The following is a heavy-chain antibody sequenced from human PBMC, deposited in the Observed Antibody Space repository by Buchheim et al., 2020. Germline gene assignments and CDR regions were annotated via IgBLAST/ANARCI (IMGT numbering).Heavy chain of an antibody. D-gene: IGHD6-6*01. CDR1: GFTFSSYW. CDR3: ARDPPSSIAALNRGMDV. CDR2: INSDGSST. V-gene: IGHV3-74*01. Sequence: EGQLVESGGGLVQPGGSLRLSCAASGFTFSSYWMHWVRQAPGKGLVWVSRINSDGSSTSYADSVKGRFTITRDNAKNTLYLQMNSLRAEDTAVYYCARDPPSSIAALNRGMDVWGQGTT. J-gene: IGHJ6*02.